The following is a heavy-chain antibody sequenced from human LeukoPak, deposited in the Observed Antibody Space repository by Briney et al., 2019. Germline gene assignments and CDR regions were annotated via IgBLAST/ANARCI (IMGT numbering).Heavy chain of an antibody. V-gene: IGHV4-34*01. CDR2: INHSGST. CDR1: GGSFSGYY. Sequence: SETLSLTCAVYGGSFSGYYWSWIRQPPGKGLEWIGEINHSGSTNYNPSLKSRVTISVDTSKNQFSLKLSSVTAADTAVYYCARRQLRGAFDYWGQGILVTVSS. J-gene: IGHJ4*02. CDR3: ARRQLRGAFDY. D-gene: IGHD1-1*01.